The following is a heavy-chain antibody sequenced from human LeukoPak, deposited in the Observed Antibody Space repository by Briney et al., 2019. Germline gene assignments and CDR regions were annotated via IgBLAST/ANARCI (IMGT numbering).Heavy chain of an antibody. V-gene: IGHV3-23*01. CDR3: VKDGCSSTTCYSNS. CDR2: ISHTGSST. Sequence: PGGSLRLSCAASGFTFSDYAMTWVRQAPGKGLEWVSVISHTGSSTYYADSVKGRFTISRDNSKNTLYLQMNSLRAEDTAVYHCVKDGCSSTTCYSNSWGQGTLVTVSS. D-gene: IGHD2-2*01. CDR1: GFTFSDYA. J-gene: IGHJ5*02.